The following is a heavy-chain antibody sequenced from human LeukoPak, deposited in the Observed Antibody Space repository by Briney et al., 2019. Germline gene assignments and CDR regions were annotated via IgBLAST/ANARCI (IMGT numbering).Heavy chain of an antibody. CDR2: ISAYNGNT. Sequence: GASVKVSCKASDYTFTSYGISWVRQAPGQGLEWMGWISAYNGNTNYAQKLQGRVTMTTDTSTSTAYVELRSLRSDDTAVYYCARVKRSIAAAGTPCWFDPWGQGTLVTVSS. J-gene: IGHJ5*02. CDR1: DYTFTSYG. CDR3: ARVKRSIAAAGTPCWFDP. D-gene: IGHD6-13*01. V-gene: IGHV1-18*04.